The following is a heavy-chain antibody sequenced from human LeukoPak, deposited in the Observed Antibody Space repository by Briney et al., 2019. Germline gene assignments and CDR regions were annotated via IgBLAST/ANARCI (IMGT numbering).Heavy chain of an antibody. J-gene: IGHJ4*02. CDR1: GFTFSSYS. Sequence: GGSLRLSCAASGFTFSSYSMNWVRQAPGKGLEWASSISSSSSCIYYADSVKGRFTISRDNAKNSLYLQMNSLRAEDTAVYYCARTKIAAAGTEVDYWGQGTLVTVSS. CDR2: ISSSSSCI. V-gene: IGHV3-21*01. CDR3: ARTKIAAAGTEVDY. D-gene: IGHD6-13*01.